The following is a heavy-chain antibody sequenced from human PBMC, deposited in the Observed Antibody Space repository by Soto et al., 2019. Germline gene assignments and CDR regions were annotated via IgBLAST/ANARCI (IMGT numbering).Heavy chain of an antibody. CDR1: GFTFSSYA. CDR3: ARDSADSSGYYIFEVDY. CDR2: ISYDGSNK. Sequence: QVQLVESGGGVVQPGRSLRLSCAASGFTFSSYAMHWVRQAPGKGLEWVAVISYDGSNKYYADSVKGRFTISRDNSKNTLYLQMNSRRAEDTAVYYCARDSADSSGYYIFEVDYWGQGTLVTVSS. J-gene: IGHJ4*02. V-gene: IGHV3-30-3*01. D-gene: IGHD3-22*01.